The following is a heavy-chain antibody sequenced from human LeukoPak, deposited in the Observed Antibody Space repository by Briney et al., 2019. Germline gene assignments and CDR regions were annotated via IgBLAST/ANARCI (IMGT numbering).Heavy chain of an antibody. V-gene: IGHV4-59*01. D-gene: IGHD5-24*01. CDR3: ASPDGYNSP. CDR1: GGSISSYY. CDR2: IYYRGST. Sequence: PSETLSLTCTVPGGSISSYYWSWIRQPPGKGLEWIGYIYYRGSTNYNPAFKSRVTISVDTSKNQFSLKLSSVTAADTAVYYCASPDGYNSPWGQGTLVTVSS. J-gene: IGHJ5*02.